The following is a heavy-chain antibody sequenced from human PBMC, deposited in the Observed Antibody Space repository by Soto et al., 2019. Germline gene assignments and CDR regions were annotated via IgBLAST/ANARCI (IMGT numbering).Heavy chain of an antibody. CDR3: AKDPPTTGTTFDY. CDR1: GFTFSSFA. D-gene: IGHD1-1*01. Sequence: GGSLRLSCAASGFTFSSFAMSWVRQAPGKGLEWVSTINKSGGSTYYPDSVKGRFTISRDNSKNTLFLQINGLRAEDTAVYYCAKDPPTTGTTFDYRGRGTLVTVSS. V-gene: IGHV3-23*01. J-gene: IGHJ4*02. CDR2: INKSGGST.